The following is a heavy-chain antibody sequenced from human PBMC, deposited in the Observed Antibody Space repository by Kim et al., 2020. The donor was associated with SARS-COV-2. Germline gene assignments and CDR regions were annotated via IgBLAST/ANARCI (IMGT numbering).Heavy chain of an antibody. CDR3: ARDVRDYYGSGSYPFDF. CDR2: IRYDGNYK. V-gene: IGHV3-33*01. Sequence: GGSLRLSCRASGFTFSSYGMHWVRQAPGKGLEWVAVIRYDGNYKYYADSVKGRLTISRDNFKNTLYLQINSLRAEDTAVYYCARDVRDYYGSGSYPFDFWGQGTLVTVSS. D-gene: IGHD3-10*01. J-gene: IGHJ4*02. CDR1: GFTFSSYG.